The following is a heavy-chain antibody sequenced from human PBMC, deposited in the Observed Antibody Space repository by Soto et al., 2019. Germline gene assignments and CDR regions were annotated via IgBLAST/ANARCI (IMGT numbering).Heavy chain of an antibody. V-gene: IGHV4-59*01. D-gene: IGHD3-3*01. J-gene: IGHJ6*02. CDR2: IYYSGST. CDR1: GGSISSYY. Sequence: PSETLSLTCTVSGGSISSYYWSWIRQPPGKGLEWIGYIYYSGSTNYNPSLKSRVTISVDTSKNQFSLKPSSVTAADTAVYYCARDRNYDFWSGYSGYYGMDVWGQGTTVTVSS. CDR3: ARDRNYDFWSGYSGYYGMDV.